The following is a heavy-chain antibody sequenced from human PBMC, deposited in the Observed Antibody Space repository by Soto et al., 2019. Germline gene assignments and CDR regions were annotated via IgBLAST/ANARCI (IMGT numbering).Heavy chain of an antibody. CDR2: IYYSGST. D-gene: IGHD2-8*01. CDR1: GGSISSGGYY. Sequence: NPSETLSLTCTVSGGSISSGGYYWSWIRQHPGKGLEWIGYIYYSGSTYYNPSLKSRVTISVDTSKNQFSLKLSSVTAADTAVYYCARDIEVYASNWFDPWGQGTLVTVSS. J-gene: IGHJ5*02. V-gene: IGHV4-31*03. CDR3: ARDIEVYASNWFDP.